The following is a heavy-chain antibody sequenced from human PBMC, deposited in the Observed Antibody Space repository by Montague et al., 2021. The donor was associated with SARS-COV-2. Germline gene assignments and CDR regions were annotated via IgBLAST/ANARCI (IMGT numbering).Heavy chain of an antibody. Sequence: SETLSLTCAVSGGSISSSNWWSWVRQPPGKGLEWTGEIYHSGSTNYNPSLKSRVTISVDKSKNQFSLKLSSVTAADTAVYYCARDLIFGVVLPSRFGYGTDVWGQGTTVTVSS. CDR2: IYHSGST. J-gene: IGHJ6*02. CDR3: ARDLIFGVVLPSRFGYGTDV. V-gene: IGHV4-4*02. CDR1: GGSISSSNW. D-gene: IGHD3-3*01.